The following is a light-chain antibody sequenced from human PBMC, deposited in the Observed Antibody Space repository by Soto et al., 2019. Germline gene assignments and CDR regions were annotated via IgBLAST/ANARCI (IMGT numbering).Light chain of an antibody. J-gene: IGLJ1*01. Sequence: QTVPRHPGYVSGSPGPSNSIPCTGTIRDVGGYNYVSWYQQQPGKAAKLIIYEVSNRASGVFNRFSGSTSGNTACLTISGLQAEDEADDYCSSSTSDNSYIFGTGIKVTV. CDR1: IRDVGGYNY. CDR3: SSSTSDNSYI. CDR2: EVS. V-gene: IGLV2-14*01.